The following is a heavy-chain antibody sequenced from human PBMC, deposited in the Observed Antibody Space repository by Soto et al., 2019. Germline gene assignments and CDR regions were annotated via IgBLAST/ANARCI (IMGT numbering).Heavy chain of an antibody. Sequence: GGSLRLSCAASGFTFSSYGMHRVRQAPGKGLEWVAVICYEGSTKCYGDPAKARLTIAGDNSKNTLYLQMNSLRAEDTAVYYWARDGGEYSSAFYYYGMDVWGQGTTVTVS. V-gene: IGHV3-33*01. CDR1: GFTFSSYG. CDR3: ARDGGEYSSAFYYYGMDV. CDR2: ICYEGSTK. D-gene: IGHD6-6*01. J-gene: IGHJ6*02.